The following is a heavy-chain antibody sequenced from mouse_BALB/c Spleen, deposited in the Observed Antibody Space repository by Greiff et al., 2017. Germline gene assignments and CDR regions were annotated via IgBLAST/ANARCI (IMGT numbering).Heavy chain of an antibody. CDR3: ARDRRGYDYEGAMDY. D-gene: IGHD2-4*01. J-gene: IGHJ4*01. V-gene: IGHV2-9*02. Sequence: VHLVESGPGLVAPSQSLSITCTVSGFSLTSYGVHWVRQPPGKGLEWLGVIWAGGSTNYNSALMSRLSISKDNSKSQVFLKMNSLQTDDTAMYYCARDRRGYDYEGAMDYWGQGTSVTVSS. CDR2: IWAGGST. CDR1: GFSLTSYG.